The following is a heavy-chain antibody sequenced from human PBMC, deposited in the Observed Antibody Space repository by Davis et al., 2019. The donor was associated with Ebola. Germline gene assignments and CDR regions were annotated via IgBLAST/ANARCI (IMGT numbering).Heavy chain of an antibody. Sequence: ESLKISCAASGFTFHNFAMSWVRQAPGKGLECVSSISGSGRNTYYADSVKGRFTISRDNSRNTLSLQMNSLRAEDTAVYFCVKWNVVVFAVSEYFQDWGQGTLVTSSS. CDR3: VKWNVVVFAVSEYFQD. CDR2: ISGSGRNT. CDR1: GFTFHNFA. D-gene: IGHD2-15*01. J-gene: IGHJ1*01. V-gene: IGHV3-23*01.